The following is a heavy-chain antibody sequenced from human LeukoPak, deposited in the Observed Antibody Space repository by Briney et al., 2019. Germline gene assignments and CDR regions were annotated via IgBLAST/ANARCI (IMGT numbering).Heavy chain of an antibody. CDR1: GFTFSSYD. CDR3: TRAPHGDYFDY. CDR2: IDTGGDA. V-gene: IGHV3-13*01. J-gene: IGHJ4*02. D-gene: IGHD4-17*01. Sequence: GGSLRLSCAASGFTFSSYDMHWVRQATGKGLEWVSAIDTGGDAYYAGSVKGRFTISRDNARNSLYLQMNSLRAGDTAVYYCTRAPHGDYFDYWGQGTLVTASS.